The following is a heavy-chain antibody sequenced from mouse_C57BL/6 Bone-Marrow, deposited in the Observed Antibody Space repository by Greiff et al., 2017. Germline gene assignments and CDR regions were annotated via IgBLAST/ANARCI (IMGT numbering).Heavy chain of an antibody. CDR3: ARVGYYGSSLYYYAMDY. CDR1: GYTFTSYW. J-gene: IGHJ4*01. D-gene: IGHD1-1*01. CDR2: IVPSDSYT. V-gene: IGHV1-50*01. Sequence: VQLQQPGAELVKPGASVKLSCKASGYTFTSYWMQWVKQRPGQGLEWIGEIVPSDSYTNYNQKFKGKATLTVDTSSSTAYMQLSSLTSEDSAVYYCARVGYYGSSLYYYAMDYWGQGTSVTVSS.